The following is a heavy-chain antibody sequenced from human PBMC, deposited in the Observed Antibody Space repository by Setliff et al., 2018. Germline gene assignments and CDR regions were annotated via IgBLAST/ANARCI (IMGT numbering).Heavy chain of an antibody. CDR2: MNPNSGNT. CDR3: ARGGSSSYYSDY. J-gene: IGHJ4*02. D-gene: IGHD6-13*01. V-gene: IGHV1-8*02. Sequence: ASVKVSCKASGYTFSNYDLHWVRQAPGQSLEWMGWMNPNSGNTGYAQKFQGRVTMTRNTSTSTAYMELSSLRSEDTAVYYCARGGSSSYYSDYWGQGTLVTVSS. CDR1: GYTFSNYD.